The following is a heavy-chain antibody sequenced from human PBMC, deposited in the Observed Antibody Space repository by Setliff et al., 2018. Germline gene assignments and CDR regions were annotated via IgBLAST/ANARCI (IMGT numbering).Heavy chain of an antibody. CDR2: FDPEDGES. Sequence: ASVKVSCKVSGYTLTELSMHWVRQAPGKGLEWMGGFDPEDGESIYAQKFQGKVTMTEDTSTDTAYMELSSLRSEDTAVYYCATVEAITIAAAGTTIFDYWGQGTLVTVSS. CDR1: GYTLTELS. J-gene: IGHJ4*02. D-gene: IGHD6-13*01. CDR3: ATVEAITIAAAGTTIFDY. V-gene: IGHV1-24*01.